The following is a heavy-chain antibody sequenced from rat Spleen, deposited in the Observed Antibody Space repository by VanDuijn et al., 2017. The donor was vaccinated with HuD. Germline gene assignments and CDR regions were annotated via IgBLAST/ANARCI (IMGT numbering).Heavy chain of an antibody. CDR2: INSAGST. V-gene: IGHV3-3*01. J-gene: IGHJ2*01. CDR1: GYSITSSYR. D-gene: IGHD1-2*01. Sequence: EVQLQESGPGLVKPSQSLSLTCSVTGYSITSSYRWNWIRKFPGNKLEWMGYINSAGSTNYNPTLKSRISITRDTSENQFFLQVNSVTTEDTATYYCASLYSSYSLYYFDYWGQGVMVTVSS. CDR3: ASLYSSYSLYYFDY.